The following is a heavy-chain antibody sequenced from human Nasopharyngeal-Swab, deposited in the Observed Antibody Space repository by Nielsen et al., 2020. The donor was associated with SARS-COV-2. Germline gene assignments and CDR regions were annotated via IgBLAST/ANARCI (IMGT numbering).Heavy chain of an antibody. CDR2: ISYEVSKK. J-gene: IGHJ3*02. V-gene: IGHV3-30*18. CDR3: AKANVLFWFGQFKNDGFDI. D-gene: IGHD3-10*01. CDR1: GFIFNNYG. Sequence: GESLKISCTASGFIFNNYGMHLVRHAPGKGLECVAVISYEVSKKFYAESVEGRFTISRDYSKSTLYLQMDSLRTEDTAMYYCAKANVLFWFGQFKNDGFDIWGQGTMVAVSS.